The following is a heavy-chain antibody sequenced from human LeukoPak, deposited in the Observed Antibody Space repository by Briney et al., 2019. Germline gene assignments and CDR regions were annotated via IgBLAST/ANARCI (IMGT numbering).Heavy chain of an antibody. CDR2: IIPILGSA. Sequence: AASVEVSCKASGGTFSSYAISWVRQAPGQGLEWMGWIIPILGSANYAQSFQGRVTMTADESTSTAYMELSSLRSEDTAVYYCATSSRTYSSTDYWGQGTLVTVSS. D-gene: IGHD6-13*01. V-gene: IGHV1-69*11. J-gene: IGHJ4*02. CDR3: ATSSRTYSSTDY. CDR1: GGTFSSYA.